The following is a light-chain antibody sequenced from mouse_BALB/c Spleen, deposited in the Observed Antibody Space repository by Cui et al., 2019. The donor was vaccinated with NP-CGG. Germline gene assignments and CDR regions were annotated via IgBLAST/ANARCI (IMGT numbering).Light chain of an antibody. Sequence: QAVVTQESALTPSTGETVTLTCRSSTGAVTTSNYANWVQEKPDHLFTGLIGGTNNRVPGVPARFSGSLSGDKAALTITGAQTEDEAIYFCALWYSNHWVFGGGTKLTVL. CDR2: GTN. J-gene: IGLJ1*01. CDR1: TGAVTTSNY. V-gene: IGLV1*01. CDR3: ALWYSNHWV.